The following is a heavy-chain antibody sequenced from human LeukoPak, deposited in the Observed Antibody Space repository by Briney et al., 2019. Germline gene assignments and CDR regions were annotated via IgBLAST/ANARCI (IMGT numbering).Heavy chain of an antibody. CDR2: ISSSGNNT. V-gene: IGHV3-48*03. D-gene: IGHD2-15*01. J-gene: IGHJ4*02. CDR1: GFTFSNYE. Sequence: GGSLRLSCAASGFTFSNYEMNWVRQAPGKGLEWVSYISSSGNNTYYADSVKGRFTISRDNAKNSLYLQINSLRAEDTAVYYCARGYCSGGSCYFDYWGQGTLVTVSS. CDR3: ARGYCSGGSCYFDY.